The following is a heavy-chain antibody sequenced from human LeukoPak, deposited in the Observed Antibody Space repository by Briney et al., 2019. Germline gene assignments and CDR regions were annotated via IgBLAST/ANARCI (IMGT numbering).Heavy chain of an antibody. Sequence: PSETLSLTCTVSGGSISSGGYYWSWIRQPPGKGLEWIGYIYHSGSTYYNPSLKSRVTISVDRSKNQFSLKLSSVTAADTAVYYCARGVPAAPYYFDYWGQGTLVTVSS. CDR3: ARGVPAAPYYFDY. D-gene: IGHD2-2*01. V-gene: IGHV4-30-2*01. J-gene: IGHJ4*02. CDR1: GGSISSGGYY. CDR2: IYHSGST.